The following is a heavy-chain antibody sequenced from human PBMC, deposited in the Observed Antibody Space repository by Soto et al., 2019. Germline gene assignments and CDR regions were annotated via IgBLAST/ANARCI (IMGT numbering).Heavy chain of an antibody. CDR3: AHRPIVGAAI. J-gene: IGHJ4*02. Sequence: TLSLTCGFFGGSIINSNWWTWVRQPPGKGLDWIGEIFHSGSTNYNSSLMGRVTISVDKANNQFSLKLSSVTAADTAVYYCAHRPIVGAAIWGQGTLVTVS. CDR2: IFHSGST. D-gene: IGHD1-26*01. CDR1: GGSIINSNW. V-gene: IGHV4-4*02.